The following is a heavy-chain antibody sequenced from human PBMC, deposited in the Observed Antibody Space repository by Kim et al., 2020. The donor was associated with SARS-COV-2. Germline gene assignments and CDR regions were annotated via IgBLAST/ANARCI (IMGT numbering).Heavy chain of an antibody. D-gene: IGHD4-17*01. CDR2: ISYEGSKK. CDR3: AKLRQFFWF. J-gene: IGHJ5*01. Sequence: GGSLRLSCLGSGFDFSNHAIHWVRQSPGKGLEWLAVISYEGSKKFYADSLKGRFTVSKDDVKKMVFLQMNSLTVEDTAIYYCAKLRQFFWF. V-gene: IGHV3-30*18. CDR1: GFDFSNHA.